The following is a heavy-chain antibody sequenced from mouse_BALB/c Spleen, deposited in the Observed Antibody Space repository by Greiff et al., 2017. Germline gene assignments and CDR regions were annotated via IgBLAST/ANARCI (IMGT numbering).Heavy chain of an antibody. D-gene: IGHD4-1*01. J-gene: IGHJ2*01. Sequence: EVQLVESGGGLVQPGGSLKLSCAASGFTFSSYGMSWVRQTPDKRLELVATINSNGGSTYYPDSVKGRFTISRDNAKNTLYLQMSSLKSEDTAMYYCARDGLGRGYYFDYWGQGTTLTVSS. CDR1: GFTFSSYG. CDR3: ARDGLGRGYYFDY. V-gene: IGHV5-6-3*01. CDR2: INSNGGST.